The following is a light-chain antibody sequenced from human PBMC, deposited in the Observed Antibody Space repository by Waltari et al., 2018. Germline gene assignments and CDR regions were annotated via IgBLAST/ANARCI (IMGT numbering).Light chain of an antibody. Sequence: DIHLTQSPPFLSASVGDTVTITCRASQLISSYLAWYQHNPGRAPKLLLHAASTLQPGVPSRFSGSVSGTDFTLTINNLQPEDFATYYCQQQRTFGQGTKVEI. CDR1: QLISSY. J-gene: IGKJ1*01. CDR2: AAS. V-gene: IGKV1-9*01. CDR3: QQQRT.